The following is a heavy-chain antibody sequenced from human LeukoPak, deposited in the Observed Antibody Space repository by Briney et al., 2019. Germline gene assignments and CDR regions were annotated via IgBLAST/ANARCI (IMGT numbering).Heavy chain of an antibody. V-gene: IGHV4-34*01. CDR1: GGSFSGYY. D-gene: IGHD6-6*01. CDR3: ARGPKAARPLRYYYYYMDV. Sequence: SETLSLTCAVYGGSFSGYYWSWLRQPPGKGLEWIGEINHSGSTNYNPSLKSRVTISVDTSKNQFSLKLSSVTAADTAVYYCARGPKAARPLRYYYYYMDVWGKGTTVTVSS. J-gene: IGHJ6*03. CDR2: INHSGST.